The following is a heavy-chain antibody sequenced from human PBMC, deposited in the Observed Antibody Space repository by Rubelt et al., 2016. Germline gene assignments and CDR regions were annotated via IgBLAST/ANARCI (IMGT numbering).Heavy chain of an antibody. D-gene: IGHD3-22*01. Sequence: QVQLQESGPGLVEPSETLSLTCNVSGDSVSSYYWSWIRQPPGKGLEWIGYIYYSGSTTYNPSLKSRVTISLDTSKNQFFLIMSLLSASDTAMDYCARSDSSGYSSVYSGPGTRVTVSS. CDR1: GDSVSSYY. J-gene: IGHJ4*02. CDR3: ARSDSSGYSSVY. CDR2: IYYSGST. V-gene: IGHV4-59*02.